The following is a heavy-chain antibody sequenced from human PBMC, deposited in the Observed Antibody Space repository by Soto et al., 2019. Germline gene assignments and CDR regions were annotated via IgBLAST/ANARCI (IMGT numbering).Heavy chain of an antibody. CDR3: TTMLWFGESPEDY. D-gene: IGHD3-10*01. CDR1: GFSLRNAW. V-gene: IGHV3-15*01. CDR2: IKSKTDGGTT. J-gene: IGHJ4*02. Sequence: PGGCLGLSCAASGFSLRNAWVSWVRQAPGKGLEWVGRIKSKTDGGTTDYAAPVKGRFTISRDDSKNTLYLQMNSLKTEDTAVYYCTTMLWFGESPEDYWGQGTLVTVSS.